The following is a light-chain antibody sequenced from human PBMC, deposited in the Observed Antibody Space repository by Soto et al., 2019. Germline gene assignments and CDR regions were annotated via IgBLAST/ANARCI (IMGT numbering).Light chain of an antibody. CDR3: AAWDDSLNVPVYV. J-gene: IGLJ1*01. CDR1: SSNIGSNT. CDR2: SNN. V-gene: IGLV1-44*01. Sequence: QSVLTQPPSASGTPGQRVTISCSGSSSNIGSNTVNWYQQLPGTAPKLLIYSNNQRPSGVPDRFSGSKSGTSASLAISGLQSEEEADVYGAAWDDSLNVPVYVFGTGTKLTVL.